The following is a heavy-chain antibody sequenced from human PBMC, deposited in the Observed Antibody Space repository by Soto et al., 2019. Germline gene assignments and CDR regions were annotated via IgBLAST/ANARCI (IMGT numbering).Heavy chain of an antibody. V-gene: IGHV3-23*01. CDR3: AKSGYDGSGTYDFDY. CDR2: ISGSGGRT. J-gene: IGHJ4*02. D-gene: IGHD3-10*01. CDR1: GFTFGSYA. Sequence: EVQLLESGGGLVQPGGSLRLSCAASGFTFGSYAMTWVRQAPGKGLDWVSAISGSGGRTYYADSVKGRFAISRDNSKNTLYLQINSLRAEDTAVYYCAKSGYDGSGTYDFDYWGQGTLVTVSS.